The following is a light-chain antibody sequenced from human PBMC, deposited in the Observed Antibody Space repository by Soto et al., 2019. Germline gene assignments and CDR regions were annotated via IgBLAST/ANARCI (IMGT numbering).Light chain of an antibody. CDR2: DVT. CDR1: ISDVGGYNY. Sequence: SSLTPPRSVSGSPGQSVTISCTGTISDVGGYNYVSWYQQHPGKAPKLMIYDVTQRPSGVPDRFSGSKSANTASLTISGLQAEDEADYYCCSYAGSYTYVYRTGTKVTVL. J-gene: IGLJ1*01. V-gene: IGLV2-11*01. CDR3: CSYAGSYTYV.